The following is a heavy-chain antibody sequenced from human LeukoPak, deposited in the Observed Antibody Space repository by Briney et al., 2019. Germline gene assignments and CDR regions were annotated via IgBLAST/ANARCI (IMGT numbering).Heavy chain of an antibody. D-gene: IGHD4-17*01. J-gene: IGHJ4*02. CDR1: GFSFSGYC. CDR2: INPNSGGT. Sequence: ASVKVSCKASGFSFSGYCMHWVRQAPGQGLEWMGWINPNSGGTNSAQKFQGRVTMTRDTSSSTAYMELSSLRSDDTAVYYCARGLYGDYSVWGQGTLVTVSS. CDR3: ARGLYGDYSV. V-gene: IGHV1-2*02.